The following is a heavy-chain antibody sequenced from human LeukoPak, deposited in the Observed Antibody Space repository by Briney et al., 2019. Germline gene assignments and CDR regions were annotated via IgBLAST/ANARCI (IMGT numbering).Heavy chain of an antibody. CDR3: TREGRVGVPFDY. CDR2: INPNAGET. CDR1: GYTFTDSY. V-gene: IGHV1-2*02. Sequence: ASVKVSCKTSGYTFTDSYMHGVRQAPGQGLEWIGWINPNAGETTYAQGFHGRVTMTRDTSISTVYMELNSLKLDDTAVYYCTREGRVGVPFDYWGQGTLVTVSS. J-gene: IGHJ4*02. D-gene: IGHD2-15*01.